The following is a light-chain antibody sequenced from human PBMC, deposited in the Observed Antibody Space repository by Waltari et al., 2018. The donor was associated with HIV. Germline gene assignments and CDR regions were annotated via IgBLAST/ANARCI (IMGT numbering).Light chain of an antibody. V-gene: IGLV2-23*01. CDR2: DCT. CDR1: SSDVGGYNY. Sequence: HSALTQPASVSGSPGQSITISCTGTSSDVGGYNYVSWYQQHPGKAPKLMIYDCTKRPSGVSNRFSGSKSGNTASLTISGLQAEDEADYYCCSYAGSSIPVVFGGGTKLTVL. CDR3: CSYAGSSIPVV. J-gene: IGLJ3*02.